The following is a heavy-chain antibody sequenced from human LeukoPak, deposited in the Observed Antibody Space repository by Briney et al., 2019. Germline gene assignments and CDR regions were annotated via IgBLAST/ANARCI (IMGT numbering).Heavy chain of an antibody. V-gene: IGHV3-64*02. D-gene: IGHD1-26*01. CDR3: AREGGGSGLWYYDL. CDR1: GFTFGSYS. Sequence: GGSLRLSCAASGFTFGSYSMHRVRQAPGKGPEFVSVIGGDGLTTFCADSVKDRFTISRDNSKSTLYLEMGSLRAEDMAVYYCAREGGGSGLWYYDLWGRGTLVTVSS. J-gene: IGHJ2*01. CDR2: IGGDGLTT.